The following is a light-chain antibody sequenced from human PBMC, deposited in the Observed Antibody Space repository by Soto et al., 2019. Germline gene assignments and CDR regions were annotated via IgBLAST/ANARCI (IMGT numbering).Light chain of an antibody. CDR3: CSYAGSSTLV. V-gene: IGLV2-23*02. J-gene: IGLJ1*01. Sequence: QSVLTQPASVSGSPGQSITISCTGTSSDVGSYNLVSWYQYHPGKAPKLMIYEVSKRPSGVSNRFSGSKSGNTASLTISGLQAEDEADYYCCSYAGSSTLVFGTGTKVTVL. CDR2: EVS. CDR1: SSDVGSYNL.